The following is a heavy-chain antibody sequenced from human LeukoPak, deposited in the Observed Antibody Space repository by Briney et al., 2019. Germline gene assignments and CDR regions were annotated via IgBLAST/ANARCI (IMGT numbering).Heavy chain of an antibody. CDR1: GYTLTELS. J-gene: IGHJ4*02. Sequence: GASVKVSCKVSGYTLTELSMHWVRQAPGKGLEWMGGFDPEDGETIYAQKFQGRVTMTRDTSTSTVYMELSSLRSEDTAVYYCAREMGIFDYWGQGTLVTVSS. CDR2: FDPEDGET. CDR3: AREMGIFDY. V-gene: IGHV1-24*01. D-gene: IGHD1-26*01.